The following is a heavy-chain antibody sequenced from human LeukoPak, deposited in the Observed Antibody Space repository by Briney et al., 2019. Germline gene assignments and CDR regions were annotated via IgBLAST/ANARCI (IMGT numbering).Heavy chain of an antibody. CDR2: ISGRGGST. CDR3: AKEEGSSGWYNWFDP. CDR1: GFTFSSYA. V-gene: IGHV3-23*01. D-gene: IGHD6-19*01. Sequence: GGSLRLSCAASGFTFSSYAMSWVRQAPGKRLEWVSAISGRGGSTYYADSVKGRFTISRDNSKNTLYLQMNSLRAEDTAVYYCAKEEGSSGWYNWFDPWGQGTLVTVSS. J-gene: IGHJ5*02.